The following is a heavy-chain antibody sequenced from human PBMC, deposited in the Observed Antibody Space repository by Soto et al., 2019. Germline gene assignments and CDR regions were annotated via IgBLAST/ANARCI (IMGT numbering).Heavy chain of an antibody. D-gene: IGHD2-15*01. CDR2: INAGNGNT. Sequence: GASVKVSCKASGYTFTSYAMHWVRQAPGQRLEWMGWINAGNGNTKYSQKFQGRVTITRDTSASTAYMELSSLRSEDTAVYYCARDTYCSGGSCYPRTPHFQHWGQGTLVTVSS. J-gene: IGHJ1*01. CDR3: ARDTYCSGGSCYPRTPHFQH. CDR1: GYTFTSYA. V-gene: IGHV1-3*01.